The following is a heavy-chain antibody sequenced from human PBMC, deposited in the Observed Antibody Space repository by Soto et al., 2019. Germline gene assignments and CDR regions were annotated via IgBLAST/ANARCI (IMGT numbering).Heavy chain of an antibody. J-gene: IGHJ5*01. V-gene: IGHV3-23*01. D-gene: IGHD3-9*01. CDR2: ISGSGATT. Sequence: GRSLRLSCAASGFTFSSYAMTWVRQAPGKGLEWVSGISGSGATTSYADSVKGRFTVSRDNSKNTLYLQMNSLRVEDTAVYYCAKLRYFDWSSYNWFEYWGQGTPVTVSS. CDR3: AKLRYFDWSSYNWFEY. CDR1: GFTFSSYA.